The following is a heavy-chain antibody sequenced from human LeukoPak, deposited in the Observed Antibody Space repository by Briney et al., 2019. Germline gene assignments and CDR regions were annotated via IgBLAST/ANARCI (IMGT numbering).Heavy chain of an antibody. J-gene: IGHJ4*02. Sequence: SETLSLTCIVSGVSFSDTDYYWGWVRQPPGKTLEWIGSMHFSGSPFYSPSLESRFSMSVDTSKNQFSLHLRSVTAADTAVYYCARDEVGAKGRPFDYWGRGILVTVSS. V-gene: IGHV4-39*07. CDR2: MHFSGSP. D-gene: IGHD3-10*01. CDR3: ARDEVGAKGRPFDY. CDR1: GVSFSDTDYY.